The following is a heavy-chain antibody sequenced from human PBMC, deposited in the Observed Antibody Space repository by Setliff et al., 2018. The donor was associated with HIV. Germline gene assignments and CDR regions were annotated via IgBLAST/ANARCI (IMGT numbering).Heavy chain of an antibody. J-gene: IGHJ3*02. CDR3: ARWPREVAEMGGGFDS. V-gene: IGHV3-23*01. CDR2: ISGSGGST. Sequence: PGGSLRLSCAASGFTFNSYAMSWVRQAPGKGLEWVSAISGSGGSTYYADSVKGRFTISRDNSKNTRYMQMNSLRVEDTAVYYCARWPREVAEMGGGFDSWGQGTMVTVSS. D-gene: IGHD3-16*01. CDR1: GFTFNSYA.